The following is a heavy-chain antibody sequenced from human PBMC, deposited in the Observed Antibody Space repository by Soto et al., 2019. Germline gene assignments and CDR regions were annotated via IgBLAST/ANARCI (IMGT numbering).Heavy chain of an antibody. CDR2: IIPMLGMS. J-gene: IGHJ4*02. Sequence: QVQLVQSGAEVKKPGSPVRVSCTASGDTFNFYTISSVRQVPGQGPEWMGRIIPMLGMSNYAQKFQGRVTIMADKSTSTVYMNLSGLTSEDTAVYYCATNYGSGSTHFDYWGQGTLVTVSS. D-gene: IGHD3-10*01. CDR3: ATNYGSGSTHFDY. V-gene: IGHV1-69*02. CDR1: GDTFNFYT.